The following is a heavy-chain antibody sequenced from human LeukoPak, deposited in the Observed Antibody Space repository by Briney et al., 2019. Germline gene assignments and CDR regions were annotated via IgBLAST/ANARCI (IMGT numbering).Heavy chain of an antibody. CDR2: IHTSGST. CDR1: GGSFSGYY. CDR3: ARDQYYYGSGSYYWFDP. D-gene: IGHD3-10*01. Sequence: SETLSLTCAVYGGSFSGYYWSWIRQAAGKGLEWIGRIHTSGSTNYNPSLKSRVTMSVDTSKNQFSLKLSSVTAADTAVYYCARDQYYYGSGSYYWFDPWGQGTLVTVSS. J-gene: IGHJ5*02. V-gene: IGHV4-4*07.